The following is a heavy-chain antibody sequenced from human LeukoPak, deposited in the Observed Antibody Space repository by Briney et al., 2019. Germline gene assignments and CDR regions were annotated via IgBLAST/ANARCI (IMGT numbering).Heavy chain of an antibody. CDR3: AKVRPFTPIAVVPEYFDY. CDR2: ISGNGGST. V-gene: IGHV3-23*01. Sequence: GGTLRLSCAVSGFTFSDYAITWVCHAPGQGLELVSLISGNGGSTSYADSVRGRFTVSRDNSKNMLYLQMNSLRVDDTAVYYCAKVRPFTPIAVVPEYFDYCGQGTLVAVSS. CDR1: GFTFSDYA. D-gene: IGHD3-22*01. J-gene: IGHJ4*02.